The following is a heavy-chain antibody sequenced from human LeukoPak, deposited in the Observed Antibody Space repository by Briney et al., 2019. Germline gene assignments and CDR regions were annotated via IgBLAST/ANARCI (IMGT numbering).Heavy chain of an antibody. CDR3: AKVGVTTVNLGPFDY. D-gene: IGHD4-17*01. V-gene: IGHV3-23*01. Sequence: PGGSLRLACAASGFTFNTYAMGWVRQAPGEGLEWVSSIRTDGGGAYYADSVKGRFTISRDNSKDTLYLQLNILRAEDTAVYYCAKVGVTTVNLGPFDYWGQGTLVTVSS. CDR1: GFTFNTYA. CDR2: IRTDGGGA. J-gene: IGHJ4*02.